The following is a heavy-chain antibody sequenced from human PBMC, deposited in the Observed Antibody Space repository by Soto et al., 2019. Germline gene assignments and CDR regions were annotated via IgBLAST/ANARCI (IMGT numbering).Heavy chain of an antibody. Sequence: PXESLRLSCAASGFTFSSYAMSWVRQAPGKGLEWVSAISGSGGSTYYADSVKGRFTISRDNSKNTLYLQMNSLRAEDTAVYYCAKVRYFDWLSDYAYFDYWGQGTLVTVSS. D-gene: IGHD3-9*01. CDR3: AKVRYFDWLSDYAYFDY. J-gene: IGHJ4*02. CDR2: ISGSGGST. V-gene: IGHV3-23*01. CDR1: GFTFSSYA.